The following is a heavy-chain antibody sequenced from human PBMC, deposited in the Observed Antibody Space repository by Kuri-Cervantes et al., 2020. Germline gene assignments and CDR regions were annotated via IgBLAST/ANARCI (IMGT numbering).Heavy chain of an antibody. CDR2: IYYSGST. CDR1: GYSISSSNW. V-gene: IGHV4-28*03. J-gene: IGHJ3*02. Sequence: SETLSLTCAVSGYSISSSNWWGWIRQPPGKGLEWIGYIYYSGSTYYNPSLKSRVTMSVDTSKNQFSLKLSSVTAADTAVYYCARGRHYYDSSGQTKPAFDIWGQGTMVTVSS. D-gene: IGHD3-22*01. CDR3: ARGRHYYDSSGQTKPAFDI.